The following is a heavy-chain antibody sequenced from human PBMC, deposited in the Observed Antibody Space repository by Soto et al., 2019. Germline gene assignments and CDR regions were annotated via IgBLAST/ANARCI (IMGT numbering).Heavy chain of an antibody. CDR1: GFTFSLYG. J-gene: IGHJ4*02. V-gene: IGHV3-33*08. Sequence: QVQLVESGGGVVQPGRSLRLSCAASGFTFSLYGMHWVRQAPGKGLEWVAVIWHDGSNTYYADSVKGRFTISRDNSENTLDLQMNSLRAENTAVYYCERDGRVLWFGESVVSERYLGYFDYSGQGTLVTV. CDR3: ERDGRVLWFGESVVSERYLGYFDY. CDR2: IWHDGSNT. D-gene: IGHD3-10*01.